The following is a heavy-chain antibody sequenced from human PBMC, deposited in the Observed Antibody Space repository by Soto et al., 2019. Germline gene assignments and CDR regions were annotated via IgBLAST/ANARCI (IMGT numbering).Heavy chain of an antibody. D-gene: IGHD4-17*01. Sequence: GGSLRLSCAASGFTFSSYGMHWVRQAPGKGLEWVAVIWYDGSNKYYADSVKGRFTISRDNSKNTLYLQMNSLRAEDTAVYYCARGRKSTTVTPTLSVYWGQGTLVTVSS. CDR3: ARGRKSTTVTPTLSVY. CDR2: IWYDGSNK. CDR1: GFTFSSYG. V-gene: IGHV3-33*01. J-gene: IGHJ4*02.